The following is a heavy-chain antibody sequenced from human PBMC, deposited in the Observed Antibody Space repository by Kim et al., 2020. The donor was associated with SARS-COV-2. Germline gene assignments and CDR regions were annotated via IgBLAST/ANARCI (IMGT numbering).Heavy chain of an antibody. V-gene: IGHV3-30*03. CDR2: ISYDGSNK. D-gene: IGHD3-10*01. CDR3: ARDIRSGSGNYYSLNYYGMDV. J-gene: IGHJ6*02. Sequence: GGSLRLSCAASGFTFSNYGMHWVRQAPGKGLEWVAVISYDGSNKYNGDSVKGRFTISRDNYKNTLYLEMNSLRVGDTAVYYCARDIRSGSGNYYSLNYYGMDVWGQGTTVTVSS. CDR1: GFTFSNYG.